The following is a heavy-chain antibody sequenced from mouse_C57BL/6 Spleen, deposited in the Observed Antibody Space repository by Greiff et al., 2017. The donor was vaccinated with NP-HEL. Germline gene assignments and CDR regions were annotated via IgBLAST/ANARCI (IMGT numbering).Heavy chain of an antibody. CDR2: INPSTGGT. CDR3: ARRDYDDDAMDY. D-gene: IGHD2-4*01. V-gene: IGHV1-42*01. Sequence: VQLQQPGPELVKPGASVKISCKASGYSFTGYYMNWVKQSPEKSLEWIGEINPSTGGTTYNQKFKAKATLTVDKSSSTAYMQLKSLTSEDSAVYYCARRDYDDDAMDYWGQGTSVTVSS. J-gene: IGHJ4*01. CDR1: GYSFTGYY.